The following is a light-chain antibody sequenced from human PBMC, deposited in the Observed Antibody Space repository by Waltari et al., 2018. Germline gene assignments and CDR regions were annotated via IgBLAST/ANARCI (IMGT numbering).Light chain of an antibody. J-gene: IGKJ2*01. Sequence: EIVMTQSPVTLSASPGERVTLSCRASQSIRNNLAWYPQKAGQPPRLLIYGASTRAPGLPARFSGSGSGTEFALTISSLQPEDFAVYYCHHYNKRPPSYTFGQGTRLEIK. CDR2: GAS. CDR3: HHYNKRPPSYT. CDR1: QSIRNN. V-gene: IGKV3-15*01.